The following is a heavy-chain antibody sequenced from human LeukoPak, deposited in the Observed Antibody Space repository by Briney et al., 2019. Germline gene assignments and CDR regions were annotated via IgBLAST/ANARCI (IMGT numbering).Heavy chain of an antibody. CDR2: IYYSGST. D-gene: IGHD3-3*01. J-gene: IGHJ6*03. CDR3: ARVLTIFGVVKGMDV. V-gene: IGHV4-39*07. CDR1: GSSISSSSYY. Sequence: SETLSLTCTVSGSSISSSSYYWGWIRQPPGKGLEWIGSIYYSGSTYYNPSLKSRVTISVDTSKNQFSLKLSSVTAADTAVYYCARVLTIFGVVKGMDVWGKGTTVIVSS.